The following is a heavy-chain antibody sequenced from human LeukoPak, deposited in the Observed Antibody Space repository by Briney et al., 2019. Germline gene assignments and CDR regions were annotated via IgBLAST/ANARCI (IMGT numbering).Heavy chain of an antibody. J-gene: IGHJ4*02. Sequence: GGSLRLSCAASGFTFSSYSMNWVRQAPGKGLEWVSSISSSSSYIYYADSVKGRFTISRDNAKNSLYLQMNSLRAEDTAVYYCARDPKYCSGGSCYPEYWGQGTLVTVSS. D-gene: IGHD2-15*01. CDR1: GFTFSSYS. V-gene: IGHV3-21*01. CDR3: ARDPKYCSGGSCYPEY. CDR2: ISSSSSYI.